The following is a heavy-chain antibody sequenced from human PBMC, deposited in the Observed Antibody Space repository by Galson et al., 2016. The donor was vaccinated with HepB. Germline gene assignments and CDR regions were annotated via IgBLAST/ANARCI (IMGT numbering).Heavy chain of an antibody. Sequence: CAISGDSVSSNSAVWNWIRQSPSRGLEWLGRTLYKSKWYNDYAVSVKSRITVNADTSKNQFSLHLNSVTPDDTAVYYCTRGFEYSSGWYYFDHWGQGTLVTVSS. CDR3: TRGFEYSSGWYYFDH. J-gene: IGHJ4*02. CDR1: GDSVSSNSAV. V-gene: IGHV6-1*01. D-gene: IGHD6-19*01. CDR2: TLYKSKWYN.